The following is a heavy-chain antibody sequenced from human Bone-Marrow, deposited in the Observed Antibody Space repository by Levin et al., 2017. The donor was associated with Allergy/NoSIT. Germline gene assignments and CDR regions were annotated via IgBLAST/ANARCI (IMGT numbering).Heavy chain of an antibody. Sequence: GESLKISCGGSGFNFHSYYMSWIRQAPGKGLEWISYITSTGSSFYYADSVKGRFTISRDNAKNSLFLQMNSLRAEDTAVYYCAREISGTYATFDIWGQGTMVTVS. J-gene: IGHJ3*02. CDR2: ITSTGSSF. V-gene: IGHV3-11*01. CDR3: AREISGTYATFDI. D-gene: IGHD1-26*01. CDR1: GFNFHSYY.